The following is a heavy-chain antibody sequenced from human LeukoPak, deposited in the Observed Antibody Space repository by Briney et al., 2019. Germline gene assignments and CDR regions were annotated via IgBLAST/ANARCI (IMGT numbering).Heavy chain of an antibody. CDR1: GFTFSSYS. Sequence: GGSLRLSCAASGFTFSSYSMNWVRQAPGKGLEWVSSISSSCSYIYYADSVKGRFTISRDNAKNSLYLQMNSLRAEDTTVYYCARGRYSGSYYGEYFQHWGQGTLVTVSS. J-gene: IGHJ1*01. D-gene: IGHD1-26*01. CDR3: ARGRYSGSYYGEYFQH. CDR2: ISSSCSYI. V-gene: IGHV3-21*01.